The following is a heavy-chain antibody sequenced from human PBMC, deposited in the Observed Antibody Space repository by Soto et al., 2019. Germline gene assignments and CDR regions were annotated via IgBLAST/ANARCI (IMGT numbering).Heavy chain of an antibody. CDR2: ISYSGST. CDR3: ESWLDP. J-gene: IGHJ5*02. V-gene: IGHV4-30-2*01. Sequence: QLQLQESGSGLVKPSQTLSLTCAVSGGSISIGGYSWSWIRQPPGKGLEWIGYISYSGSTYYNPSFKIRVTLSVGRSKKQFSMKLSSVTVAVKLVYSFESWLDPWGQGTLVPVSS. CDR1: GGSISIGGYS.